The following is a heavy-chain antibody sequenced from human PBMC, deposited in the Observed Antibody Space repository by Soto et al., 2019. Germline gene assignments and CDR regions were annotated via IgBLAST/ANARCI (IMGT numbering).Heavy chain of an antibody. Sequence: PSETLSLTCTVSGGSISSGDYYWSWIRQPPGKGLEWIGYIYYSGSTYYNPSLKSRVTISVDTSKNQFSLKLSSVTAADTAVYYCARGVGSNYYDSSGYSYYFDYWGHGTLVTVSS. CDR1: GGSISSGDYY. V-gene: IGHV4-30-4*01. CDR2: IYYSGST. J-gene: IGHJ4*01. D-gene: IGHD3-22*01. CDR3: ARGVGSNYYDSSGYSYYFDY.